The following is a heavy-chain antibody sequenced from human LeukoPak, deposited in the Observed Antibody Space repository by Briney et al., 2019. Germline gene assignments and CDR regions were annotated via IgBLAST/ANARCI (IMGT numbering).Heavy chain of an antibody. CDR3: ARRAGAYSHPYDY. V-gene: IGHV3-48*01. CDR1: GITFSSYS. CDR2: ISSFSGTI. J-gene: IGHJ4*02. D-gene: IGHD4/OR15-4a*01. Sequence: GGSLRLSCVASGITFSSYSMNWVRQAPGKGLEWVSYISSFSGTINYADSVKGRFTISRDNAKNSLYLQMNSPRAEDTAVYYCARRAGAYSHPYDYWGQGTLVTVSS.